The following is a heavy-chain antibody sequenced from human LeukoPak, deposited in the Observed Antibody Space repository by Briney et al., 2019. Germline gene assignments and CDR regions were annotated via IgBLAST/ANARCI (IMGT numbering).Heavy chain of an antibody. CDR2: ISGSGGTT. CDR3: AKDLTYYYDSTGYYFDY. J-gene: IGHJ4*02. D-gene: IGHD3-22*01. Sequence: GGSPRLSCVASGFTVSSNCMSWVRQAPGKGLELVSGISGSGGTTYYADSVKGRFTISRDNSKNTLYLQLNSLRAEDTAIYYCAKDLTYYYDSTGYYFDYWGQGTLITVSS. CDR1: GFTVSSNC. V-gene: IGHV3-23*01.